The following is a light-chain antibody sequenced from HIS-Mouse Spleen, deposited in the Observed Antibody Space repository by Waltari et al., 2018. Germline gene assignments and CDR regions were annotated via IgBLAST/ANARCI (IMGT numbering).Light chain of an antibody. CDR1: RSNIGAGYD. Sequence: QSVLTQPPSVSGAPGQRVTISCTGSRSNIGAGYDVTWYQQLPGTAPKLLIYGNSNRPSGVPDRFSGSKSGTSASLAITGLQAEDEADYYCQSYDSSLVEVFGGGTKLTVL. CDR3: QSYDSSLVEV. J-gene: IGLJ2*01. V-gene: IGLV1-40*01. CDR2: GNS.